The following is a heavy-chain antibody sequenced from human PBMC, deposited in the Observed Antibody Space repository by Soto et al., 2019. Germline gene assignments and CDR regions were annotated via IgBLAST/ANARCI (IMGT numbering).Heavy chain of an antibody. Sequence: QVQLVQSGAEVKKPGASVKVSCKASGYAFTGYYMHWVRQAPGQGLEWMGWINPNSGGTNYAQKFKGRVTMTRDTSISTAYMELSRLRSDDTAVYYCARDIVGYSGYSGYDYARYSSGWNGGIDYWGQGTLVTVSS. V-gene: IGHV1-2*02. CDR1: GYAFTGYY. D-gene: IGHD5-12*01. CDR2: INPNSGGT. J-gene: IGHJ4*02. CDR3: ARDIVGYSGYSGYDYARYSSGWNGGIDY.